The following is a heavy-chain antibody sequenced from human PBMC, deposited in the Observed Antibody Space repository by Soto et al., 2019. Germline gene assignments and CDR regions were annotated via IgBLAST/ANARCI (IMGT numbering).Heavy chain of an antibody. CDR3: ARYIAAAGTWYFDY. J-gene: IGHJ4*02. CDR2: INAGNGNT. Sequence: ASVKVSCKVSGYTLTELSMHWVRQAPGQRLEWMGWINAGNGNTKYSQKFQGRVTITRDTSASTAYMELSSLRSEDTAVYYCARYIAAAGTWYFDYWGQGTLVTVSS. D-gene: IGHD6-13*01. CDR1: GYTLTELS. V-gene: IGHV1-3*01.